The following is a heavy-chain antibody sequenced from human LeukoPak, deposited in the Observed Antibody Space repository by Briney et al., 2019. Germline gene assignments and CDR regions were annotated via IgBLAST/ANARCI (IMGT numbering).Heavy chain of an antibody. D-gene: IGHD3-10*01. Sequence: GGSLRLSCAASGFTFSSYWMSWVRQAPGKGLEWVANIKQDGSEKYYVDSVKGRFTISRDNAKNSLYLQMNSLRAEDTAVYYCAKLAKYFYGSETYYFFEHWGQGTPVTAPS. J-gene: IGHJ4*02. CDR3: AKLAKYFYGSETYYFFEH. V-gene: IGHV3-7*01. CDR2: IKQDGSEK. CDR1: GFTFSSYW.